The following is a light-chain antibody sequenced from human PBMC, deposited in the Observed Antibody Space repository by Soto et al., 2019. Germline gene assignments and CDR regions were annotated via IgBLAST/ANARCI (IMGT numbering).Light chain of an antibody. J-gene: IGLJ2*01. CDR2: EGS. V-gene: IGLV2-23*03. CDR3: CSYAGSDTFVV. Sequence: QSALTQPASVSGSPGQSITISCTGTSSDVGGYNRVSWYQQHPNKAPKLMIYEGSKRPSGVSNRFSGSKSGNTASLTISGLQAEDEADYYYCSYAGSDTFVVFGGGTKLTVL. CDR1: SSDVGGYNR.